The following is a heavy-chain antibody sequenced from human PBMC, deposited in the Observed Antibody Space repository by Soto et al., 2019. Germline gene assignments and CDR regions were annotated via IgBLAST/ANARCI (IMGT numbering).Heavy chain of an antibody. J-gene: IGHJ4*02. V-gene: IGHV3-30-3*01. CDR3: ARDLRSWNDFLWTI. CDR1: GFTFSSYA. Sequence: GGSLRLSCAASGFTFSSYAMHWVRQAPGKGLEWVAVISYDGSNKNYADSVKGRFTISRDNSRKTLYLQMNSLRVEDTAIYYCARDLRSWNDFLWTIWGPGTLVTVSS. CDR2: ISYDGSNK. D-gene: IGHD1-1*01.